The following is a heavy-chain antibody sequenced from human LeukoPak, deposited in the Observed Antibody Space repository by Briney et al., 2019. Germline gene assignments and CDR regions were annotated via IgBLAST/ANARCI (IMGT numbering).Heavy chain of an antibody. J-gene: IGHJ6*02. Sequence: PGGSLRLSCAASGFTFSSYGMHWVRQAPGKGLEWVAVIWYDGSNKYYADSVKGRFTISRDNSKNTLYLQMNSLRAEDTAVYYCARVSGGDFWDLPYYYYGMDVWGQGTTVTVSS. D-gene: IGHD3-3*01. V-gene: IGHV3-33*01. CDR3: ARVSGGDFWDLPYYYYGMDV. CDR1: GFTFSSYG. CDR2: IWYDGSNK.